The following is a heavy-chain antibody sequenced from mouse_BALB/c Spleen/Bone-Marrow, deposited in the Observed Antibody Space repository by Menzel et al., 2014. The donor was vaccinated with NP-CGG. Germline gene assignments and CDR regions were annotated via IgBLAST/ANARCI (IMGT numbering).Heavy chain of an antibody. D-gene: IGHD2-1*01. CDR2: INPSSGYT. CDR3: ARGGNFPYSAIDF. J-gene: IGHJ4*01. CDR1: GYTFTYYT. V-gene: IGHV1-4*01. Sequence: VQGVESGAELARPGASVKMSCKASGYTFTYYTMHWVKQRPGQGLEWIGYINPSSGYTNYNQKFKEKATLTADKSSSTAFLQPSSLTSDDSTGYFCARGGNFPYSAIDFWGQGTPVTVSS.